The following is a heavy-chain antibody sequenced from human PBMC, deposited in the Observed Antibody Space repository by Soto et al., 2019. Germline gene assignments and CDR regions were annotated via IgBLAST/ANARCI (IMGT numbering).Heavy chain of an antibody. CDR3: AGAIQAAANLLDF. D-gene: IGHD2-2*01. V-gene: IGHV1-46*01. CDR2: INPSGGST. CDR1: GYTFTSYY. J-gene: IGHJ4*01. Sequence: ASVKVSCKASGYTFTSYYMHWVRQAPGQGLEWMGIINPSGGSTSYAQKFQGRVTMTRDTSTSTVYMELSSLRSEDTAVFYWAGAIQAAANLLDFCGQGPLVTVTS.